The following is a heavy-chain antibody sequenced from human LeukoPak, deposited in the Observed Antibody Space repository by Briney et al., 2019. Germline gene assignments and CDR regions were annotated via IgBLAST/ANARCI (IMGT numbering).Heavy chain of an antibody. D-gene: IGHD1-1*01. CDR1: GYSFTTYW. J-gene: IGHJ4*02. CDR2: IYPGDSDT. V-gene: IGHV5-51*01. Sequence: GESLKISCKGSGYSFTTYWIGWVRQMPGKGLEWMGIIYPGDSDTRYSPSVQGQVTMSADKSMNTAYLQWSSLTASDTAIYYCARQWRGRWNDFDYWGRGTLVTVSS. CDR3: ARQWRGRWNDFDY.